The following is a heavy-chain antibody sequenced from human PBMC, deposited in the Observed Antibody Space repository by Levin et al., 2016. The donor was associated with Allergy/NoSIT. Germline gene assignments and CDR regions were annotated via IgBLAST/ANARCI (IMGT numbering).Heavy chain of an antibody. CDR3: AREVYCSGGSCYSGWFDP. V-gene: IGHV4-59*01. CDR2: IYYSGST. D-gene: IGHD2-15*01. Sequence: WIRQPPGKGLEWIGYIYYSGSTNYNPSLKSRVTISVDTSKNQFSLKLSSVTAADTAVYYCAREVYCSGGSCYSGWFDPWGQGTLVTVSS. J-gene: IGHJ5*02.